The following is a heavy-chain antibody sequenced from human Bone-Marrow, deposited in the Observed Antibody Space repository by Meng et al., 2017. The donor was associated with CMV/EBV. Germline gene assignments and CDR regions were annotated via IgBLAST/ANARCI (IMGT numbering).Heavy chain of an antibody. CDR3: ASQSFSDHEY. D-gene: IGHD2-21*02. CDR2: IKQDGSEK. J-gene: IGHJ4*02. CDR1: GFTFSSYW. Sequence: GESLKISCAASGFTFSSYWMSWVRQAPGKGLEWVANIKQDGSEKYYVDSVEGRFTISRDNAKNSLYLQMKSLRAEDTGVYYCASQSFSDHEYWGQGTVVTFDS. V-gene: IGHV3-7*01.